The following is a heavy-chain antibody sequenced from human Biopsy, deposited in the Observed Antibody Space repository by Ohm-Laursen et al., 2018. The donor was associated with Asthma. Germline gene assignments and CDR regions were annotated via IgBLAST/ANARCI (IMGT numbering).Heavy chain of an antibody. Sequence: GASVKVSCKSLGGTFNTYVTGWVRQAPGQGLEWMGGINSVFGTTTYPQKFQDRVTITADDSTSTVYMELSSLRSEDTAVYYCARKAGSCISRTCYSLDFWGQGTLVTVPS. CDR1: GGTFNTYV. V-gene: IGHV1-69*13. CDR2: INSVFGTT. D-gene: IGHD2-2*01. CDR3: ARKAGSCISRTCYSLDF. J-gene: IGHJ4*02.